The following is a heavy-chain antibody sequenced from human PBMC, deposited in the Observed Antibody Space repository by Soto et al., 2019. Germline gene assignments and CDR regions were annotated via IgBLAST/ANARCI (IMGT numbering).Heavy chain of an antibody. D-gene: IGHD6-13*01. CDR1: GFIFSSYE. Sequence: GGSLRLSCAASGFIFSSYEMNWVRQAPGKGLEWLSHITSSGYNTYYAESVKGRFTISRDNAKNLLYLEMNSLRAEDTAVYYCARGYSGGWSRGGYFELWGQGALVTVSS. J-gene: IGHJ4*02. CDR2: ITSSGYNT. V-gene: IGHV3-48*03. CDR3: ARGYSGGWSRGGYFEL.